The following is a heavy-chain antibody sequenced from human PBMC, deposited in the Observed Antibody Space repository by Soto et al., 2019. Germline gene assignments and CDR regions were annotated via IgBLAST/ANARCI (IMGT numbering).Heavy chain of an antibody. CDR1: GFTFTSSA. V-gene: IGHV1-58*02. CDR2: IVVGSGNT. Sequence: QMQLVQSGPEVKKPGTSVKVSCKASGFTFTSSAMQWVRQARGQRLEWIGWIVVGSGNTNYAQKFQERVTITREMSTSTGYMELSSLRSEDTAVYYCAAVKWRFGELTYCSMDVWGQGTTVTVSS. CDR3: AAVKWRFGELTYCSMDV. J-gene: IGHJ6*02. D-gene: IGHD3-10*01.